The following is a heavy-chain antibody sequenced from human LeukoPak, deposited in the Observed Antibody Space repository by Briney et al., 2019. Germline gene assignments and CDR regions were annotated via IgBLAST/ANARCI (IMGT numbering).Heavy chain of an antibody. J-gene: IGHJ3*02. D-gene: IGHD2-8*01. CDR1: GFTVSSND. Sequence: GGSLRLSCAASGFTVSSNDMSWVRQAPGKGLECISVIYSGGSTDYADSVKGRFTISRDNAKNSLYLQMNNLRAEDTAMFYCATSMAQDVDAFHIWGQGTMVTVSS. V-gene: IGHV3-53*01. CDR3: ATSMAQDVDAFHI. CDR2: IYSGGST.